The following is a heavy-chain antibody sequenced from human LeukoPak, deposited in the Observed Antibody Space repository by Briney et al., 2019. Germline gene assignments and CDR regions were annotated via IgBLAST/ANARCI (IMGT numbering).Heavy chain of an antibody. Sequence: ASVKVSCKASGYTFTSYDINWVRQATGQGLEWMGWMNPNSGNTGYAQKFQGRVTMTRNASISTAYMELSSLRSEDTAVYYCARVAAAGNGWFDPWGQGTLVTVSS. V-gene: IGHV1-8*01. D-gene: IGHD6-13*01. CDR1: GYTFTSYD. CDR3: ARVAAAGNGWFDP. CDR2: MNPNSGNT. J-gene: IGHJ5*02.